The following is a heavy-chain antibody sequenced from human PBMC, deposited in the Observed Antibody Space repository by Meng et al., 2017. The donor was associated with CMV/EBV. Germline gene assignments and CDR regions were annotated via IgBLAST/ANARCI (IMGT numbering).Heavy chain of an antibody. V-gene: IGHV4-34*01. J-gene: IGHJ4*02. CDR2: INHSGST. Sequence: SETLSLTCAVFGGSFSGYYWSWIRQPPGKGLEWIGEINHSGSTNYNPSFKSRVTISVDTSKNQFSLKLSSVTAADTAVYYCARGRLRFLEWLGLDYWGQGTLVTVSS. CDR1: GGSFSGYY. D-gene: IGHD3-3*01. CDR3: ARGRLRFLEWLGLDY.